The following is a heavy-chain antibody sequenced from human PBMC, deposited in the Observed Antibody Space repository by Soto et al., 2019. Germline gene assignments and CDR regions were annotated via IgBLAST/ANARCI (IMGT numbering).Heavy chain of an antibody. V-gene: IGHV4-34*01. D-gene: IGHD3-10*01. CDR2: INHSGST. Sequence: SETLSLTCAVYGGSFSGYYWSWIRQPPGKGLEWIGEINHSGSTNYNPSLKSRVTISVDKSKNQFSLKLSSVTAADTAVYYCARKANYYGSGKPTHNWFDPWGQGTLVTVSS. CDR1: GGSFSGYY. J-gene: IGHJ5*02. CDR3: ARKANYYGSGKPTHNWFDP.